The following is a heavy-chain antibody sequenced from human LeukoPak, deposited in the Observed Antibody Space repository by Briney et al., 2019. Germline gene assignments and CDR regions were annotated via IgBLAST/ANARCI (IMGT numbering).Heavy chain of an antibody. CDR2: INNEGTDT. D-gene: IGHD1-1*01. V-gene: IGHV3-74*01. CDR1: GPTFSHHW. CDR3: ATKAGNFQERVSLDY. J-gene: IGHJ4*02. Sequence: TGGSLRLSCVVSGPTFSHHWIHWVRQVPGKGLVWVSHINNEGTDTRYADSVRGRFTISRDNAKNTVYLQMNSLSPEDAALYYCATKAGNFQERVSLDYWGQGTLVTVSS.